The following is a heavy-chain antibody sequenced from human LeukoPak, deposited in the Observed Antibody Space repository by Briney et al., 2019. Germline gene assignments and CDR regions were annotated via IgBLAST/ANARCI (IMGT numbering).Heavy chain of an antibody. CDR2: ISSSGSTI. CDR1: GFTFSSYE. D-gene: IGHD3-9*01. V-gene: IGHV3-48*03. J-gene: IGHJ4*02. Sequence: GGSLRLSCAASGFTFSSYEMNWVRQAPGKGLEWVSYISSSGSTIYYADSVEGRFTISRDNAKNSLYLQMNSLRAEDTAVYYCARDGGYYDILTGYLSPYFDYWGQGTLVTVSS. CDR3: ARDGGYYDILTGYLSPYFDY.